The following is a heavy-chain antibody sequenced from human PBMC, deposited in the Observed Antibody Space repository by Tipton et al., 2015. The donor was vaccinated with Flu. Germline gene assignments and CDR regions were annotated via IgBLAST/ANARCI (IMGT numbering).Heavy chain of an antibody. Sequence: SLRLSCVASGFSVGGNFMSWVPQAPGKGLEWVSIIHSGGNAFYADSVRGRFIISRDNSKNTVYLQMNSLRAEDTAVYYCAKGPNFDCWGQGTPVTVSA. CDR1: GFSVGGNF. J-gene: IGHJ4*02. V-gene: IGHV3-53*01. CDR2: IHSGGNA. CDR3: AKGPNFDC.